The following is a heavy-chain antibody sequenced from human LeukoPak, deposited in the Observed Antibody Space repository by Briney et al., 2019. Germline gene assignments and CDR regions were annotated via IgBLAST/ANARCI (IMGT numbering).Heavy chain of an antibody. D-gene: IGHD3-16*02. V-gene: IGHV3-23*01. J-gene: IGHJ4*02. Sequence: PGGSLRLSCTASGFTFSSYTMTWVRQAPGKGLKWVSTITTGDGNTYYADSVKGRFTISRDNSKNTLFLQMNGLRAEDTAVYYCARVYRDAGRCFDYGGQGPLVPV. CDR2: ITTGDGNT. CDR1: GFTFSSYT. CDR3: ARVYRDAGRCFDY.